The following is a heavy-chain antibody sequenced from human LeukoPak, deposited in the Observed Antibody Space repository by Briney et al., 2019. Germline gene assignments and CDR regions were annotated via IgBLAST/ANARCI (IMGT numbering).Heavy chain of an antibody. CDR1: GFTFSSYA. J-gene: IGHJ6*02. V-gene: IGHV3-23*01. CDR2: ISAGGAGT. Sequence: GGSLRLSCAASGFTFSSYAMNWARQAPGKGLEWVSTISAGGAGTYYADSVKGRFTISRDNSKNTLYVQMNSLRVEDTAVYYCAKAGYSSGRKYGMDVWGQGTTVTVSS. D-gene: IGHD6-19*01. CDR3: AKAGYSSGRKYGMDV.